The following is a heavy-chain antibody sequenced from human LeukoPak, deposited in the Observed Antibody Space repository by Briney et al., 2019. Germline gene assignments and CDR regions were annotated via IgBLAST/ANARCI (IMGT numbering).Heavy chain of an antibody. CDR1: GYTFTSYD. CDR3: AKGLWFGEWYYFDY. Sequence: EASVKVSCKASGYTFTSYDINWVRQATGQGLEWMGWMNPNSGNTGYAQKFQGRVTITRNTSISTAYMELSSLRSEDTAVYYCAKGLWFGEWYYFDYWGQGTLVTVSS. V-gene: IGHV1-8*03. J-gene: IGHJ4*02. D-gene: IGHD3-10*01. CDR2: MNPNSGNT.